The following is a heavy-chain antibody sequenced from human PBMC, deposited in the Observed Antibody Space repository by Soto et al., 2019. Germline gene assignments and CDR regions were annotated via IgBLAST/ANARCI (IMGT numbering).Heavy chain of an antibody. V-gene: IGHV3-21*01. J-gene: IGHJ4*02. CDR1: GFTFSSYS. Sequence: EGQLVESGGGLVKPGGSLRLSCAASGFTFSSYSMNWVRQAPGKGLEWVSSISSSSSYIYYADSVKGRFTISRDNAKNSLYLQMNSLRAEDTAVYYCARDRETYYYGSGIGFFDYWGQGTLVTVSS. CDR3: ARDRETYYYGSGIGFFDY. CDR2: ISSSSSYI. D-gene: IGHD3-10*01.